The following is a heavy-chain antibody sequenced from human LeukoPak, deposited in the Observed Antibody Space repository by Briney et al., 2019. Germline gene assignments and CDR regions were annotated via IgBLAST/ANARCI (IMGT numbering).Heavy chain of an antibody. J-gene: IGHJ4*02. CDR3: AHRNTALVSVDY. CDR2: IKSKTDGGTT. CDR1: GFTFRNAS. V-gene: IGHV3-15*01. D-gene: IGHD5-18*01. Sequence: GGSLRLSCEASGFTFRNASMSWVRQAPGKGLEWVGLIKSKTDGGTTDYAAPVKDRFIISRDDSKNTLYLQMNSLKTEDTAVYFCAHRNTALVSVDYWGQGTLVTVSS.